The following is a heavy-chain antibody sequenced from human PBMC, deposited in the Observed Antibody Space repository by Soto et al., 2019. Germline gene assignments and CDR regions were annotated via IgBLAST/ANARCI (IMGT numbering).Heavy chain of an antibody. D-gene: IGHD3-9*01. CDR1: GFTFSSYD. CDR2: IGTAGDT. J-gene: IGHJ5*02. V-gene: IGHV3-13*01. CDR3: ARGRGKLRYFDWLSNQASHNWFDP. Sequence: GGSLRLSCAASGFTFSSYDMHWVRQATGKGLEWVSAIGTAGDTYYPGSVKGRFTISREDAKNSLYLQMNSLRAGDTAVYYCARGRGKLRYFDWLSNQASHNWFDPWGQGTLVTVSS.